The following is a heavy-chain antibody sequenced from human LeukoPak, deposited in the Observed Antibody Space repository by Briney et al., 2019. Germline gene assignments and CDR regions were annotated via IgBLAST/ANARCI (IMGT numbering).Heavy chain of an antibody. CDR2: IHNSGST. Sequence: TSQTLSPTCTVSGGSISSGGYYWTWIRQHPGKGLEWIGYIHNSGSTYYNPSLKSRVTISVDTSKNQFSLKLSSVTAADTAVYYCARDCSGGSCNGWFDPWGQGTLVTVSS. D-gene: IGHD2-15*01. V-gene: IGHV4-31*03. CDR1: GGSISSGGYY. CDR3: ARDCSGGSCNGWFDP. J-gene: IGHJ5*02.